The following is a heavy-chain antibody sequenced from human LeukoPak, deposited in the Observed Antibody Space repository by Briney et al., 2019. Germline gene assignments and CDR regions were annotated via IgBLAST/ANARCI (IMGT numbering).Heavy chain of an antibody. J-gene: IGHJ6*03. Sequence: SVKVSCKASGGTFSSYAISWVRQAPGQGLEWTGGIIPIFGTVNYAQKFQGRVTITTDESTSTAYMELSSLRSEDTAVYYCAKSGSGYSYGFDYYYYYMDVWGKGTTVTVSS. CDR2: IIPIFGTV. V-gene: IGHV1-69*05. D-gene: IGHD5-18*01. CDR1: GGTFSSYA. CDR3: AKSGSGYSYGFDYYYYYMDV.